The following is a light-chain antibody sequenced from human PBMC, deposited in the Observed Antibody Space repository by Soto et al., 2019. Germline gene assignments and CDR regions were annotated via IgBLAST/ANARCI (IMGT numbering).Light chain of an antibody. V-gene: IGLV1-44*01. Sequence: QSVLTQPPSASGTPGQRGTISCSGSSSNIGTNTVNWYQQFPGSAPQLLLYNTNQRPSGVPGRFSGSKSGPSASLAISGLQSEDEADYYWAAWDGSLDVVLFGVGTKLTVL. CDR1: SSNIGTNT. CDR2: NTN. CDR3: AAWDGSLDVVL. J-gene: IGLJ2*01.